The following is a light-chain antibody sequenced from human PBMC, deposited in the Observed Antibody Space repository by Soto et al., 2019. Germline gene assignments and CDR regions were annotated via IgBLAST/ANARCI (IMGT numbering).Light chain of an antibody. CDR3: QQYNNWPWT. CDR2: GPS. V-gene: IGKV3-15*01. CDR1: QSVRDN. Sequence: EIVMTQSPGTLSVSAGDRATLSCRASQSVRDNLAWYQQKLGQAPRRLFYGPSTRATGVPARFSCSGTGTDFTLTISSLQSEDFAVYYCQQYNNWPWTFGQGTKVEIK. J-gene: IGKJ1*01.